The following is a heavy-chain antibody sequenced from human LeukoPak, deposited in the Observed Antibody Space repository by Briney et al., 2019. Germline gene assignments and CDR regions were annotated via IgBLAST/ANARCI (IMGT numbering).Heavy chain of an antibody. D-gene: IGHD3-10*01. V-gene: IGHV3-23*01. CDR2: ISGSGGST. J-gene: IGHJ4*02. CDR3: EKGWSGYYGSGSYYGPLGFEYYFDY. CDR1: GFTFSSYG. Sequence: GGSLRLSCAASGFTFSSYGMSWVRQAPGKGLEWVSAISGSGGSTYYADSVKGRFTISRDNSKNTLYLQMNSLRAEDTAVYYCEKGWSGYYGSGSYYGPLGFEYYFDYWGQGTLVTVSS.